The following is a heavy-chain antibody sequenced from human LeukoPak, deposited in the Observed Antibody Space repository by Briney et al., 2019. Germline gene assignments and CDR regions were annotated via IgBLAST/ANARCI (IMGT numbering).Heavy chain of an antibody. J-gene: IGHJ4*02. CDR2: VNRDGSET. D-gene: IGHD1-26*01. CDR3: ARRVGATIYSGSYADY. CDR1: GFALSSHW. Sequence: GGSLRLSCAASGFALSSHWMTWVRQVPGRGPEWVANVNRDGSETYYLDSVKGRFTISKDNAKNSLYLQMNSLRAEDTAVYYCARRVGATIYSGSYADYWGQGTLVTVSS. V-gene: IGHV3-7*03.